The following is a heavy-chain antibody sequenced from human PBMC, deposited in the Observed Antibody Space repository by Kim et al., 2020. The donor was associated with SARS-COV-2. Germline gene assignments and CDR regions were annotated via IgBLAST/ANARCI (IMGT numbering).Heavy chain of an antibody. J-gene: IGHJ4*02. D-gene: IGHD3-10*01. Sequence: ASVKVSCKASGYTFTSYAMNWVRQAPGQGLEWMGWINTNTGNPTYAQGFTGRFVFSLDTSVSTAYLQISSLKAEDTAVYYCARDQYALGGWFGELYFDYWGQGTLVTVSS. CDR2: INTNTGNP. V-gene: IGHV7-4-1*02. CDR3: ARDQYALGGWFGELYFDY. CDR1: GYTFTSYA.